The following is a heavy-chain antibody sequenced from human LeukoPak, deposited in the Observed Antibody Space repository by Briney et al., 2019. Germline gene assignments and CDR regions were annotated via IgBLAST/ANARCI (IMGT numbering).Heavy chain of an antibody. CDR2: IRHNGIDK. J-gene: IGHJ4*02. CDR3: ARDGDMRTTTIFGVVLG. D-gene: IGHD3-3*01. CDR1: GFTFSSYG. Sequence: GGSLRLSCAASGFTFSSYGMHWVRQAPGKGLEWVAFIRHNGIDKYLADSLKARFIISRDNSKNTLYLQMNSLRAEDTAVYYCARDGDMRTTTIFGVVLGWGQGTLVTVSS. V-gene: IGHV3-30*02.